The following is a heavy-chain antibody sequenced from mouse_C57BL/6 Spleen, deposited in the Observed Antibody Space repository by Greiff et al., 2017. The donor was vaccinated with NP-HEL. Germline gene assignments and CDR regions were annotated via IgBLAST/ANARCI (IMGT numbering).Heavy chain of an antibody. J-gene: IGHJ3*01. CDR2: INPNNGGT. CDR1: GYTFTDYN. CDR3: ARSGGSSYWFAY. Sequence: VQLQQSGPELVKPGASVKIPCKASGYTFTDYNMDWVKQSNGKSLEWIGDINPNNGGTIYNQKFKGKATLTVDKSSSTAYMELRSLTSEDTAVYYCARSGGSSYWFAYWGQGTLVTVSA. D-gene: IGHD1-1*01. V-gene: IGHV1-18*01.